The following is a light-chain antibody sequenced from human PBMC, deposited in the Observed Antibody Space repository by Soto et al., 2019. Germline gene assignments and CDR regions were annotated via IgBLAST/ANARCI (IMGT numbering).Light chain of an antibody. V-gene: IGKV1-5*03. J-gene: IGKJ1*01. Sequence: DIQMTQSPSTLSGSVGDRVTITCRASQTISSWLAWYQQKPGKAPKLLIYKASTLKSGVPSRFSGSGSGTEFSLTMSSLQPDDFATYYCQHYNSYSEEFGQGT. CDR2: KAS. CDR3: QHYNSYSEE. CDR1: QTISSW.